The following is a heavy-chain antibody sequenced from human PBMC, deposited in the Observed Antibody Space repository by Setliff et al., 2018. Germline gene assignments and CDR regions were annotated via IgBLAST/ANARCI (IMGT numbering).Heavy chain of an antibody. J-gene: IGHJ5*02. D-gene: IGHD3-3*01. V-gene: IGHV4-4*07. CDR3: AGGLPGDYDFNCFDT. CDR1: GGSLNTYY. Sequence: KPSETLSLTCTVSGGSLNTYYWSWIRQPAGKELEWIGRINTSGTTRYNPSLRSRATLSVDESMNRFSLNLNSVTAADTADYYCAGGLPGDYDFNCFDTWGQGALVTVSS. CDR2: INTSGTT.